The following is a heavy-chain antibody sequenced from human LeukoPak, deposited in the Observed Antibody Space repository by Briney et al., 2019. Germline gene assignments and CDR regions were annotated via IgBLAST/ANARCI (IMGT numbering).Heavy chain of an antibody. CDR2: ISAYNGNT. Sequence: ASVKVSCKASGYTFTSYGISWVRQAPGQGLEWMGWISAYNGNTNYAQKLQGRVTMTTDTSTSTAYMELRSLRPDDTAVYYCARGLGFCSDGSCYSIGEYYMDVWGKGTTVTISS. D-gene: IGHD2-15*01. CDR1: GYTFTSYG. J-gene: IGHJ6*03. CDR3: ARGLGFCSDGSCYSIGEYYMDV. V-gene: IGHV1-18*01.